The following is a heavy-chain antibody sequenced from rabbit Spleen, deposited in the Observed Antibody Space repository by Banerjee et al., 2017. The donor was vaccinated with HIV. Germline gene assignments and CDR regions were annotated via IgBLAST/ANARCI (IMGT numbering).Heavy chain of an antibody. Sequence: QEQLVESGGGLVKPEGSLKLSCTASGFSFSNKAVMCWVRQAPGKGLEWIGCIDAVGSGSTYYATWAKGRFTISRTSSTTVTLQMTSLTAADTATYFCARDAGSGDYIDGYFNLWGQGTLVTVS. CDR1: GFSFSNKAV. J-gene: IGHJ4*01. CDR2: IDAVGSGST. V-gene: IGHV1S45*01. CDR3: ARDAGSGDYIDGYFNL. D-gene: IGHD8-1*01.